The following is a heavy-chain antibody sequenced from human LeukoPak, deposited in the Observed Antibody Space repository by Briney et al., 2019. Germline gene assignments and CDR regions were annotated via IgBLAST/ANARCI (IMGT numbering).Heavy chain of an antibody. J-gene: IGHJ6*03. Sequence: PSETLSLTCTVSGVSISSGSYYWRWIRQPAGKVLEWIGSIYTSGSTNYSPTLQSRVTISLHTSKNQFFLNLSSVTAADTAVYYCARVQVTYNYYYMDVWGKGTTVTVSS. D-gene: IGHD2-21*02. CDR2: IYTSGST. V-gene: IGHV4-61*02. CDR1: GVSISSGSYY. CDR3: ARVQVTYNYYYMDV.